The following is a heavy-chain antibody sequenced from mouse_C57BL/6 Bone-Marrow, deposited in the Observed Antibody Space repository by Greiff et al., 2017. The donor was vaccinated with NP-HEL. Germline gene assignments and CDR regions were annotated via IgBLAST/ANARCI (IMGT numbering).Heavy chain of an antibody. Sequence: EVKLMESGGGLVQPKGSLKLSCAASGFSFNTYAMNWVRQAPGKGLEWVARIRSKSNNYATYYADSVKDRFTISRDDSESMLYLQMNNLKTEDTAMYYCVRFSSTFAYWGQGTLVTVSA. D-gene: IGHD1-1*01. CDR1: GFSFNTYA. J-gene: IGHJ3*01. CDR3: VRFSSTFAY. V-gene: IGHV10-1*01. CDR2: IRSKSNNYAT.